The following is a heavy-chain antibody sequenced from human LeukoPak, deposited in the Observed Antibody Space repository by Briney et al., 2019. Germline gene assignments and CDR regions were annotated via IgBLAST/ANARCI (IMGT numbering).Heavy chain of an antibody. J-gene: IGHJ6*03. CDR1: GDSVSSNSAA. CDR2: TYYRSKWYN. V-gene: IGHV6-1*01. Sequence: PSQTLSLTCAISGDSVSSNSAAWNWIRQSPSRGLEWLGRTYYRSKWYNDYAVSVKSRITINPDTSKNQFSLQLNSVTPEDTAVYYCARDLSHTKTTVTTSYYYYYMDVWGKGTTVTVSS. D-gene: IGHD4-17*01. CDR3: ARDLSHTKTTVTTSYYYYYMDV.